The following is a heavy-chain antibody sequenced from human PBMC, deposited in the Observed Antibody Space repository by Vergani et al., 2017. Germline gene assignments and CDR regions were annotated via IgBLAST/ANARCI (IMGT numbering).Heavy chain of an antibody. J-gene: IGHJ3*02. CDR1: GFTFSSYD. Sequence: EVQLVESGGGLVQPGGSLRLSCAASGFTFSSYDMHWVRQATGKGLEWVSAIGTAGDTYYPGSVKGRFTISRENAKNSLYLQMNSLRAGDTAVYYCARVFQLRFLEWLSEGAFDIWGQGTMVTVSS. CDR2: IGTAGDT. V-gene: IGHV3-13*01. D-gene: IGHD3-3*01. CDR3: ARVFQLRFLEWLSEGAFDI.